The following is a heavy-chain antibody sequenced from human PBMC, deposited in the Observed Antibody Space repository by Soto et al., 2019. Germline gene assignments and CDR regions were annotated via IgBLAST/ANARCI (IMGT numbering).Heavy chain of an antibody. CDR1: GGTFSSYT. D-gene: IGHD3-10*01. J-gene: IGHJ4*02. CDR3: AIDVSGTYYYPGY. V-gene: IGHV1-69*02. Sequence: QVQLVQSGAEVKKPGSSVKVSCKASGGTFSSYTISWVRQAPGQGLEWMGRIIPILGIPNYAQKFQGRVTITPDKSTSTDYMELSILRSEDTAVYYCAIDVSGTYYYPGYWGQGTLVTVSS. CDR2: IIPILGIP.